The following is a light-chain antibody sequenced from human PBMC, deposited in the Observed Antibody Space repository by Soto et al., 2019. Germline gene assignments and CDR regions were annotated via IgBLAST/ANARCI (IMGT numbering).Light chain of an antibody. Sequence: QSLLTQPASVSGSPGQSITIACTGTSSDVGGYDYVSWFQQNPRKAPKLIIFEVSNRPSGVSYRFSGSKSGNTASLAISGLEAEDEATYYCSSYSSSSTLVFGTGTKLTVL. CDR3: SSYSSSSTLV. CDR2: EVS. CDR1: SSDVGGYDY. V-gene: IGLV2-14*01. J-gene: IGLJ1*01.